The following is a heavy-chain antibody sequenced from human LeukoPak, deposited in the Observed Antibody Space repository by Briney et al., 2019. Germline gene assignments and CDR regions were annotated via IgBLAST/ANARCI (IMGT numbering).Heavy chain of an antibody. D-gene: IGHD1-7*01. CDR1: GYTFTSYG. V-gene: IGHV1-18*01. CDR3: ARVNLYNWNLIDY. CDR2: ISAYNGNT. J-gene: IGHJ4*02. Sequence: GASVKVSCKASGYTFTSYGISWVGQAAGQGREGMGWISAYNGNTNYAQKLQGRVTTTTDTSTSTAYMELRSLRSDDTAVYYCARVNLYNWNLIDYWGQGTLVTVS.